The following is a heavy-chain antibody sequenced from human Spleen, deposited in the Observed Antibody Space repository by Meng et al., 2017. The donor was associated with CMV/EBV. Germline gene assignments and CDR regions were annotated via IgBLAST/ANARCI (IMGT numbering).Heavy chain of an antibody. Sequence: TSGVGGGWIRQPPGKALEWLALIYWDDDKRYSPSLENRLTITKDTSKNQVVLIMTNMDPVDTATYYCAHSSGLLWFGELYGRWFDPWGQGTLVTVSS. D-gene: IGHD3-10*01. CDR3: AHSSGLLWFGELYGRWFDP. V-gene: IGHV2-5*02. CDR1: TSGVG. CDR2: IYWDDDK. J-gene: IGHJ5*02.